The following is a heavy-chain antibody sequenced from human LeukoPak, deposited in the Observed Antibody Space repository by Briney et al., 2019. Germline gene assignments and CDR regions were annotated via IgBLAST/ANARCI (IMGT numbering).Heavy chain of an antibody. CDR3: AKEDYGEDTPHFDY. V-gene: IGHV3-23*01. D-gene: IGHD4-17*01. CDR1: GFTFSNYA. J-gene: IGHJ4*02. Sequence: PGGSLRLSCAASGFTFSNYAMSWVRQAPGKGLEWVSGISNGGATTDFADSVKGRFTISRDNSKNTLFLQMNTLRAEDTAVYYCAKEDYGEDTPHFDYWGQGTLVTVSS. CDR2: ISNGGATT.